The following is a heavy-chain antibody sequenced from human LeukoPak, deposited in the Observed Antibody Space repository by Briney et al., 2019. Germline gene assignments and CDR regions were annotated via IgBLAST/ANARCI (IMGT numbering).Heavy chain of an antibody. V-gene: IGHV4-59*08. CDR2: IYYSGST. CDR3: ANYHDYSNFQGAYYLDY. D-gene: IGHD4-11*01. Sequence: PSETLSLTCTVSGGSISGYYWSWIRQPPGKGLEWIGNIYYSGSTNYNPSLKSRVTISVDTSKNQFSLKLSSVTAADTAVYYCANYHDYSNFQGAYYLDYWGQGTLGTVS. CDR1: GGSISGYY. J-gene: IGHJ4*02.